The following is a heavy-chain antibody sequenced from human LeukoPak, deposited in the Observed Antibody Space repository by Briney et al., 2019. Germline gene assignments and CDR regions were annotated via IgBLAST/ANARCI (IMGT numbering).Heavy chain of an antibody. CDR1: GFTFSSYG. J-gene: IGHJ6*04. CDR2: IWYDGSNK. CDR3: ARDGGYCSSTSCHMVGGYYYYYGMDV. D-gene: IGHD2-2*01. V-gene: IGHV3-33*01. Sequence: GGSLRLSCAASGFTFSSYGMHWVRQAPGKGLEWVAVIWYDGSNKYYADSVKGRFTISRDNSKNTLYLQMNSLRAEDTAVYYCARDGGYCSSTSCHMVGGYYYYYGMDVWGKGTTVTVSS.